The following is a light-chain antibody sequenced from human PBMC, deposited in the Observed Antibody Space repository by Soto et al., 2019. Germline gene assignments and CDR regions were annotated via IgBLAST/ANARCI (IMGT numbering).Light chain of an antibody. CDR1: SSDVGSYNL. Sequence: QSALTQPASVSGSPGQSITISCTGTSSDVGSYNLVSWYQQHPGKAPKLMIYEGSKRPSGVSNRFSGSKSGNTASLTISGLQAEDEAEYYCCSYAGSSTGVVFGGGTKVTVL. CDR3: CSYAGSSTGVV. J-gene: IGLJ2*01. V-gene: IGLV2-23*01. CDR2: EGS.